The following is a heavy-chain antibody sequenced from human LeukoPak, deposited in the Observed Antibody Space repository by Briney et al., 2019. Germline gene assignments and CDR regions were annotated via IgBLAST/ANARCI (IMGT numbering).Heavy chain of an antibody. CDR2: ISGSGFSI. Sequence: GGSLRLSCAVSGFTFGSYAMSWVRQAPGKGLEWVSTISGSGFSIYYADSVEGRFTISRDNSKSTLFLQMNTLRAEDTAVYYCAKEGRNRGVIIYWGQGTLVTVSS. CDR1: GFTFGSYA. D-gene: IGHD3-10*01. J-gene: IGHJ4*02. V-gene: IGHV3-23*01. CDR3: AKEGRNRGVIIY.